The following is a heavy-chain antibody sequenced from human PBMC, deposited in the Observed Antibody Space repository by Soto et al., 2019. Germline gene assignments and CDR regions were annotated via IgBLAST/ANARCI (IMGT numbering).Heavy chain of an antibody. CDR2: IFPADSDT. J-gene: IGHJ4*02. Sequence: GEAVKISGEGCGYNFSNYWMAWVRQIHGKGLEWMGIIFPADSDTKYSPSFQGQVTISADKSISTAYLQWSSLKASDTAMYYCASSVVVPSTMNYFDYWGQGSLVTVSS. D-gene: IGHD2-15*01. CDR1: GYNFSNYW. V-gene: IGHV5-51*01. CDR3: ASSVVVPSTMNYFDY.